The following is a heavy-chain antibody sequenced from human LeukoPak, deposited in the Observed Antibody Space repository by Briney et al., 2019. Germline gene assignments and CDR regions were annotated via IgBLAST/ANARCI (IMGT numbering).Heavy chain of an antibody. D-gene: IGHD3-22*01. Sequence: GASVKVSCKASGYTFTSYHMHWVRQAPGQGLEWMGIINPSGGSTSYAQKFQGRVTMARDTSTSTVYMELSSLRSEDTAVYYCAREGSSGYYSFYYWGQGTLVTVSS. CDR2: INPSGGST. CDR3: AREGSSGYYSFYY. J-gene: IGHJ4*02. V-gene: IGHV1-46*01. CDR1: GYTFTSYH.